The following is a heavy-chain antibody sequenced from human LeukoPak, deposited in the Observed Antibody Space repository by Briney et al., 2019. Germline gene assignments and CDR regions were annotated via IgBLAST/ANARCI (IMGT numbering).Heavy chain of an antibody. CDR3: ARDGRSTSCPDY. J-gene: IGHJ4*02. D-gene: IGHD2-2*01. CDR2: ITNSGNSK. CDR1: EFTFSSYS. Sequence: GGSLRLSCAASEFTFSSYSMNWVRQAPGKGLEWVSYITNSGNSKSYADSVKGRFTISRDNTKNSLYLQMNSLRAEDTAVYYCARDGRSTSCPDYWGQGTLVTVSS. V-gene: IGHV3-48*01.